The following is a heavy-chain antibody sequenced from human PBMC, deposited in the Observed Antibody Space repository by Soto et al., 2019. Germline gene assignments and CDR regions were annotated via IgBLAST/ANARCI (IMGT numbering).Heavy chain of an antibody. D-gene: IGHD3-9*01. CDR2: IYYSGST. CDR1: GGSISSGDYY. J-gene: IGHJ4*02. Sequence: SETLSLTCTVSGGSISSGDYYWSWIRQPPGKGLEWIGYIYYSGSTYYNPSLKSRGTISVDTSKNQFSLKLSSVTAADTAVYYCARGLSYYDILTGLEGYYFDYWGQGTLVTVS. V-gene: IGHV4-30-4*01. CDR3: ARGLSYYDILTGLEGYYFDY.